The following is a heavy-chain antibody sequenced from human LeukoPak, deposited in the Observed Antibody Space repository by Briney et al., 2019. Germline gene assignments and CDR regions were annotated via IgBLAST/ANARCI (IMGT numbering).Heavy chain of an antibody. CDR1: GGSISSGTYY. J-gene: IGHJ4*02. Sequence: SETLSLTCTVSGGSISSGTYYWGWVRQPPGKGLEWIGSIYYSGSTSYSPSLKSRVTISVDTSKNQFSPKLDSVTAADTAVYYCARNASDSGTSYFDYWGQGTLVTVSS. CDR2: IYYSGST. CDR3: ARNASDSGTSYFDY. D-gene: IGHD1-26*01. V-gene: IGHV4-39*01.